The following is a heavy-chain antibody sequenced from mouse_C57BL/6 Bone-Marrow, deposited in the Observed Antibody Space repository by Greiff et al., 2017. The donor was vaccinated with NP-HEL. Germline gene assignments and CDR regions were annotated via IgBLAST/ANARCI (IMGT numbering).Heavy chain of an antibody. J-gene: IGHJ1*03. CDR2: FYPGSGGT. V-gene: IGHV1-62-2*01. CDR3: ARHEGGWYWYLDD. Sequence: QVQLQQSGAELVKPGASVKLSCKASGYTFTEYTIHWVKQRSGQGLEWIGWFYPGSGGTKYNEKFKDKATLPADKSSSTVDIELSILTSEDAAVYCCARHEGGWYWYLDDWGTGTTVTVSS. CDR1: GYTFTEYT. D-gene: IGHD1-1*02.